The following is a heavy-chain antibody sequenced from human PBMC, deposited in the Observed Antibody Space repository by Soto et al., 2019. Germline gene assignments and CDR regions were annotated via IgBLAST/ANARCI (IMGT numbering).Heavy chain of an antibody. Sequence: EVQLLESGGGLVQPGGSLRLSCAASGFTFSTYAMNWVRQAPGNGLEWVSAISGSGGSIHYADSVKGRFTISRDNSKNTLYLQMNSLLDEDTAVYHCGTGSWKGDVWGQGPTVTVSS. V-gene: IGHV3-23*01. CDR2: ISGSGGSI. J-gene: IGHJ6*02. CDR3: GTGSWKGDV. D-gene: IGHD1-1*01. CDR1: GFTFSTYA.